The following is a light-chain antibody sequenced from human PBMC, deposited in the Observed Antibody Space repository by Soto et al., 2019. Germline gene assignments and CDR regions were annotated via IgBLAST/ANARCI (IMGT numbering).Light chain of an antibody. Sequence: DLQMTQSPSSLSASVGDRVTITCRASQSISSYLNWYQQKPGKAPKLLIYDASSLESGVPQRFSGSGSGTDFTLTISSLEPEDFAVYYCHQRKSWPRTFGQGTKVDIK. CDR2: DAS. CDR3: HQRKSWPRT. V-gene: IGKV1-39*01. CDR1: QSISSY. J-gene: IGKJ1*01.